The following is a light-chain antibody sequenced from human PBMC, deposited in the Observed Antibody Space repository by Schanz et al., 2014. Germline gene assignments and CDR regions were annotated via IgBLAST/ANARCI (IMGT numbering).Light chain of an antibody. V-gene: IGLV2-8*01. CDR2: EVT. CDR1: SSDVGGYNY. J-gene: IGLJ3*02. CDR3: SSYAGSNTLV. Sequence: QSALSQPASVSGSPGQSITISCTGTSSDVGGYNYVSWYQQHPGKAPKLMIYEVTKRPSGVPDRFSGSKSGNTASLTVSGLQSEDEGVYFCSSYAGSNTLVFGGGTKLTVL.